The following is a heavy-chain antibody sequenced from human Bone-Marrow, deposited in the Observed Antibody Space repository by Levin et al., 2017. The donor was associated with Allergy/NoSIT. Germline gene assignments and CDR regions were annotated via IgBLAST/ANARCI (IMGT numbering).Heavy chain of an antibody. J-gene: IGHJ3*02. CDR2: ISSSSSYI. CDR3: ARVANLWEPHDAFDI. D-gene: IGHD1-26*01. CDR1: GFTFSSYS. V-gene: IGHV3-21*01. Sequence: GESLKISCAASGFTFSSYSMNWVRQAPGKGLEWVSSISSSSSYIYYADSVKGRFTISRDNAKNSLYLQMNSLRAEDTAVYYCARVANLWEPHDAFDIWGQGTMVTVSS.